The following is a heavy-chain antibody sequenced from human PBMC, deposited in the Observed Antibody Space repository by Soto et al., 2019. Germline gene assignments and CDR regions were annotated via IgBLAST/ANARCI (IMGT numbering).Heavy chain of an antibody. V-gene: IGHV3-23*01. Sequence: GGSLRLSCAASGFTFSSYAMSWVRQAPGKGLEWVSAISGSGGSTYYADSVKGRFTISRDNSKNTLYLQMNSLRAEDTAVYYCAKPDGYGNWNYDWQHWGQGTLVTVSS. D-gene: IGHD1-7*01. CDR1: GFTFSSYA. J-gene: IGHJ4*02. CDR2: ISGSGGST. CDR3: AKPDGYGNWNYDWQH.